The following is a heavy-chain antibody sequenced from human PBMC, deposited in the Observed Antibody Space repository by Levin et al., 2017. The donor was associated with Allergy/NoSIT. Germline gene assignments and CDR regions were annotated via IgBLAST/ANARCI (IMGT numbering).Heavy chain of an antibody. V-gene: IGHV3-53*01. D-gene: IGHD1-1*01. CDR3: VREMPLDGYFDY. J-gene: IGHJ4*02. CDR2: TYKEETT. CDR1: GFNIRTFY. Sequence: GGSLRLSCAASGFNIRTFYMSWVRQAPGKGLEWVSVTYKEETTYYTDSVKGRFSISRDNFNNTVHLQMNSLRAEDTAVYYCVREMPLDGYFDYWGQGTLVTVSS.